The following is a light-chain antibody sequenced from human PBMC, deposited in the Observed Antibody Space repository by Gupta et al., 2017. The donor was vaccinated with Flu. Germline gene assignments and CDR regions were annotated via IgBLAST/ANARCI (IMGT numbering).Light chain of an antibody. Sequence: EIVLTQSPGTLPLSPGERATISCRASQSVSSSYLAWYQQKPGQAPRLLIYGASSRATGIPDRFSGSGSGTDFTLTISRLEPEEFAVYYCQQYGSSPPITFGQGTRLEIK. CDR3: QQYGSSPPIT. CDR2: GAS. J-gene: IGKJ5*01. CDR1: QSVSSSY. V-gene: IGKV3-20*01.